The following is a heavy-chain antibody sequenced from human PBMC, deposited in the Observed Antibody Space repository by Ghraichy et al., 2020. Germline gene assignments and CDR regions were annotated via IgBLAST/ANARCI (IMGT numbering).Heavy chain of an antibody. V-gene: IGHV4-31*03. Sequence: SETLSLTCTVSGGSISSGGYYWSWIRQHPGKGLEWIGYIYYSGSTYYNPSLKSRVTISVDTSKNQFSLKLSSVTAADTAVYYCARERYGDYVDYWGQGTLVTVS. D-gene: IGHD4-17*01. CDR2: IYYSGST. CDR1: GGSISSGGYY. J-gene: IGHJ4*02. CDR3: ARERYGDYVDY.